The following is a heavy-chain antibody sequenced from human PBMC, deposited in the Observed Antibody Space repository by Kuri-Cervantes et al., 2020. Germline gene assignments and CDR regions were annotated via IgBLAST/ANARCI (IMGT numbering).Heavy chain of an antibody. Sequence: SETLSLTCTVSGGSVSSGSYYWSWIRQPPGKGLEWIGYIYYSGSTNYNPSLKSRVTISVDTSKNQFSLKLSSVTAADTAVYYCARGQHSRRSYWYFDLWGRGTLVTVSS. CDR1: GGSVSSGSYY. CDR2: IYYSGST. J-gene: IGHJ2*01. CDR3: ARGQHSRRSYWYFDL. V-gene: IGHV4-61*01.